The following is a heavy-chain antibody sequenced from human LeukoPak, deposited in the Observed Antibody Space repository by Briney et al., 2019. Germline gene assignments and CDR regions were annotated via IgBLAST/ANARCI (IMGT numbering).Heavy chain of an antibody. CDR1: GGSISSYY. J-gene: IGHJ4*02. CDR2: IYYSGST. V-gene: IGHV4-59*01. CDR3: ARCTAAADTNFDY. Sequence: ASQTLSLTCTVFGGSISSYYWSWIRQPPGKGLEWIGYIYYSGSTNYNPSLKSRVTISVDTSKNQFSLKLSSVTAADTAVYYCARCTAAADTNFDYWGQGTLVTVSS. D-gene: IGHD6-13*01.